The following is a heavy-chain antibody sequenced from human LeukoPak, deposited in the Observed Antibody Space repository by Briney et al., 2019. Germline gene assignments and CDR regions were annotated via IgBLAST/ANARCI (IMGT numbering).Heavy chain of an antibody. CDR3: AKGRYSSSHYVGDY. CDR2: ISGSGGDT. CDR1: GFTFSSYA. Sequence: GGSLRLSCAASGFTFSSYAMSWVRQAPGKGLEWVSAISGSGGDTYYADSVKGRFTISRDNSKNTLYLQMNSLRAEDTAVYYCAKGRYSSSHYVGDYWGQGTLVTVSS. V-gene: IGHV3-23*01. J-gene: IGHJ4*02. D-gene: IGHD6-6*01.